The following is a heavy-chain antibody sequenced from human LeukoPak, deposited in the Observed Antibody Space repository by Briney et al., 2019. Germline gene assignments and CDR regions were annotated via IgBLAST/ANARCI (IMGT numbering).Heavy chain of an antibody. D-gene: IGHD3-22*01. CDR1: GGSISSYY. CDR2: IYYSGST. V-gene: IGHV4-59*01. Sequence: PSETLSLTCTVSGGSISSYYWSWIRQPPGKGLEWIGYIYYSGSTNYNPSLKSRVTISVDTSKNQFSLKLSYVTAADTAVYYCARDRGIDYYDSSGYSYFDYWGQGTLVTVSS. CDR3: ARDRGIDYYDSSGYSYFDY. J-gene: IGHJ4*02.